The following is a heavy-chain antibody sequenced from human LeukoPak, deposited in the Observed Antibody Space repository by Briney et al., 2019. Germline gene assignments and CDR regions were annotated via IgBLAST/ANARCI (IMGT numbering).Heavy chain of an antibody. CDR2: IYSGGST. V-gene: IGHV3-66*01. J-gene: IGHJ5*02. D-gene: IGHD2-2*01. CDR3: ARTRDAYCSSTSCLPYWFDP. Sequence: GGPLRLSCAASGFTVSSNYMSWVRQAPGKGLEWVSVIYSGGSTYYADSVKGRFTISRDNSKNTLYLQMNSLRAEDTAVYYCARTRDAYCSSTSCLPYWFDPWGQGTLVTVSS. CDR1: GFTVSSNY.